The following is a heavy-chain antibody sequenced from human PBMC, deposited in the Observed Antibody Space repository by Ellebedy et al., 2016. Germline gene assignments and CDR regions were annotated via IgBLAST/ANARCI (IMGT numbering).Heavy chain of an antibody. CDR3: AKAPYCGGDCQGGSAGY. CDR1: GFTFSSYA. J-gene: IGHJ4*02. CDR2: ISGSGGST. D-gene: IGHD2-21*02. V-gene: IGHV3-23*01. Sequence: GESLKISXAASGFTFSSYAMSWVRQAPGKGLEWVSAISGSGGSTYYADSVKGRFTISRDNSKNTLYLQMNSLRAEDTAVYYCAKAPYCGGDCQGGSAGYWGQGTLVTVSS.